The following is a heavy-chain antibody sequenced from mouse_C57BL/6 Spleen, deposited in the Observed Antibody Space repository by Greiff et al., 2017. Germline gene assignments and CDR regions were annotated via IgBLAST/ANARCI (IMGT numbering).Heavy chain of an antibody. J-gene: IGHJ1*03. D-gene: IGHD1-1*01. V-gene: IGHV1-9*01. CDR3: ERGDYYGSSYGWYFDV. Sequence: VQLQQSGAELMKPGASVKLSCKATGYTFTGYWIEWVKQRPGHGLEWIGEILPGSGSTNYNEKFKGKATFTADPSSNTAYMQLSSLPTEDSALLYGERGDYYGSSYGWYFDVWGTGTTVTVSS. CDR2: ILPGSGST. CDR1: GYTFTGYW.